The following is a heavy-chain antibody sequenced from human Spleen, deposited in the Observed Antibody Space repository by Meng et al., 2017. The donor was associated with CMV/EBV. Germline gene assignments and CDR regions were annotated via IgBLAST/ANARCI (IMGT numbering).Heavy chain of an antibody. J-gene: IGHJ4*02. Sequence: ASVKVSCKASGYTFTSYGISWVRQAPGQGLEWMGWISAYNGNTNYAQKLQGRVTMTTDTSTSTAYMELRSLRSDDTAVYYCARVAYCSSTTCYIFGFDHWGQGTLVTVSS. V-gene: IGHV1-18*01. D-gene: IGHD2-2*01. CDR3: ARVAYCSSTTCYIFGFDH. CDR1: GYTFTSYG. CDR2: ISAYNGNT.